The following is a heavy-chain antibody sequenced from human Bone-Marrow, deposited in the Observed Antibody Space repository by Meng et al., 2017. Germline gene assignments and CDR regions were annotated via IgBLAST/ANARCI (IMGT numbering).Heavy chain of an antibody. J-gene: IGHJ4*02. Sequence: QLVELGGGLAPPGGFLSLSCAASVITCSSYSMNWVRQATGKGLEWVSSILSSSSYIYYADSVKGRFTISRDNAKNSLYLQMNSLRAEDTAVYYCARDPGTGHYWGQGTLVTVSS. CDR1: VITCSSYS. CDR2: ILSSSSYI. D-gene: IGHD3-10*01. CDR3: ARDPGTGHY. V-gene: IGHV3-21*01.